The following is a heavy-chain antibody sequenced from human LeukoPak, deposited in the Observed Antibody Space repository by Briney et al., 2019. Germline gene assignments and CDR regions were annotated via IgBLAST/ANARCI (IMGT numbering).Heavy chain of an antibody. D-gene: IGHD2-8*01. Sequence: SETLSLTCTVSGGSLSSYYWSWIRQPPGKGLEWMGYIYYSGSTNYNPSLKSRVTISVDTSKSQFSLKLSSVTAADTAVYYCARLTNMEKDVTPTYYMDVWGKGTTVTVSS. CDR2: IYYSGST. CDR3: ARLTNMEKDVTPTYYMDV. J-gene: IGHJ6*03. CDR1: GGSLSSYY. V-gene: IGHV4-59*01.